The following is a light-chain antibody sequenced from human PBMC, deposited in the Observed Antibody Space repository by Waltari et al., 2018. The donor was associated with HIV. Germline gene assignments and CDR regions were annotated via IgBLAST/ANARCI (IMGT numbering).Light chain of an antibody. Sequence: QSALTQPASVSGSPGQSITISCTGTSSDVGSQNLVSWYQQYSDKAPRLMVYQVTERPSGVSNRFSGSKSGNTASLTISGLQAEDEADYYCCSYTASSSSYVVFGGGTKVTVL. CDR3: CSYTASSSSYVV. CDR1: SSDVGSQNL. CDR2: QVT. V-gene: IGLV2-23*02. J-gene: IGLJ2*01.